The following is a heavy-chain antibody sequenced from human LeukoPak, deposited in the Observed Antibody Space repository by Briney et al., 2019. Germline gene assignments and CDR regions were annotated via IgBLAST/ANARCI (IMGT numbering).Heavy chain of an antibody. J-gene: IGHJ6*02. CDR1: GGSISSYY. CDR3: ARLSTVTHRYGMDV. D-gene: IGHD4-17*01. CDR2: IYTSGST. Sequence: SETLSLTCTVSGGSISSYYWSWIRQPAGKGLEWIGRIYTSGSTNYNPSLKSRVTMSVDTSKNQFSLKLSSVTAADTAVYCCARLSTVTHRYGMDVWGQGTTVTVSS. V-gene: IGHV4-4*07.